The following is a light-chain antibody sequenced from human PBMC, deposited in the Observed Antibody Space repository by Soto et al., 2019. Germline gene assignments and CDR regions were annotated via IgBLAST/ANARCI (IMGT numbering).Light chain of an antibody. CDR2: AAS. J-gene: IGKJ1*01. CDR1: KIISTY. V-gene: IGKV1-39*01. Sequence: DIQMTQSPSSLSASVGDRVNITCRASKIISTYWSWYQQKPGKAPSLLIYAASTLQSGVLSRFSGSGSGTDFTLTISSLQHEDFETYYCHQSYTVPTWTFEQGNKVEIQ. CDR3: HQSYTVPTWT.